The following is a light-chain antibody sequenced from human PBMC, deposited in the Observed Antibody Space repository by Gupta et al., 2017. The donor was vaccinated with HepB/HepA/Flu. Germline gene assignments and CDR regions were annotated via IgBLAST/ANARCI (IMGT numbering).Light chain of an antibody. CDR2: AAS. J-gene: IGKJ1*01. CDR3: QQSYSPPRT. CDR1: QSIGTY. V-gene: IGKV1-39*01. Sequence: DIQMTQSPSSLSASVRDSVTITCRASQSIGTYLHWYQHKPGKAPKLLISAASSLQSGVPSRFSGGGSETDFTLTITSLQPEDFATYYCQQSYSPPRTFGQGTRVDVK.